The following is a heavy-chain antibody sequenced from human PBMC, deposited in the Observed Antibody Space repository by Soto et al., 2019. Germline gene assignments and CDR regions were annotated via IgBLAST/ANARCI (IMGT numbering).Heavy chain of an antibody. D-gene: IGHD3-9*01. CDR1: GFTFSSYS. CDR3: ARDTDRYLDWLHKYYYYGMDV. CDR2: ISSSSSYI. V-gene: IGHV3-21*01. Sequence: EVQLVESGGGLVKPGGSLRLSCAASGFTFSSYSMNWVRQAPGKGLEWVSSISSSSSYIYYADSVKGRFTISRDNAKNALYLQMNSLRAEDTAVYYCARDTDRYLDWLHKYYYYGMDVWGQGTTVTVSS. J-gene: IGHJ6*02.